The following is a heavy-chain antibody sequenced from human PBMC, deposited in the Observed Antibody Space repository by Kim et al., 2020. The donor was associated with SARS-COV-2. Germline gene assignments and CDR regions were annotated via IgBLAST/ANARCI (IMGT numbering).Heavy chain of an antibody. J-gene: IGHJ4*02. V-gene: IGHV3-53*01. Sequence: GGSLRLSCAASGFTVSSNYMSWVRQAPGKGLEWVSVIYSGGSTYYADSVKGRFTISRDNSKNTLYLQMNSLRAEDTAVYYCARLGGIAAREYYFDYWGQGTLVTVSS. CDR1: GFTVSSNY. CDR3: ARLGGIAAREYYFDY. CDR2: IYSGGST. D-gene: IGHD6-6*01.